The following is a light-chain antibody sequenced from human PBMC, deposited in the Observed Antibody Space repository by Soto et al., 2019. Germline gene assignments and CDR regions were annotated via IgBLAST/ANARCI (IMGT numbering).Light chain of an antibody. J-gene: IGLJ1*01. Sequence: QSVLTQPASVSGSPVQSITISCTGTNSDVGGYNYVSWYQQHPGKAPKLMIYEVSNRPSGISNRFSGSKSGNTASLTISGLQAEDDAFYYCSYYTPTRPLPYVVGTGTK. CDR3: SYYTPTRPLPYV. V-gene: IGLV2-14*01. CDR2: EVS. CDR1: NSDVGGYNY.